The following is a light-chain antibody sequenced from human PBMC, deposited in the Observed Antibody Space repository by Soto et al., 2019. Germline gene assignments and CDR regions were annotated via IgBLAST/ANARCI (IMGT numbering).Light chain of an antibody. CDR3: CSYAGSVV. Sequence: QSALTQPASVSGSPGQSITISCAGTNSDVGTSNLVSWYQQHPGKAPKVMIYEGTKRPSGVSIRFSGSKSGNTASLTISGLQAEDEADYYCCSYAGSVVFGGGTKLTVL. J-gene: IGLJ2*01. CDR2: EGT. V-gene: IGLV2-23*01. CDR1: NSDVGTSNL.